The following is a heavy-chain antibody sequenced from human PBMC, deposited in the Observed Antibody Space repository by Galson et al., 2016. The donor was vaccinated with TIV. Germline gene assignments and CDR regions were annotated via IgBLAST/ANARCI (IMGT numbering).Heavy chain of an antibody. CDR2: IVGTGGTT. V-gene: IGHV3-23*01. J-gene: IGHJ3*01. CDR1: GFTFSSYA. CDR3: TRRKNYGGDAFDL. D-gene: IGHD4-23*01. Sequence: SLRLSCAASGFTFSSYAMHWVRQAPGKGLEWVSGIVGTGGTTYYADSVKGRFSISRDNSKNTLYLQMNSLRGEDTALYYCTRRKNYGGDAFDLWGQGTLVTASS.